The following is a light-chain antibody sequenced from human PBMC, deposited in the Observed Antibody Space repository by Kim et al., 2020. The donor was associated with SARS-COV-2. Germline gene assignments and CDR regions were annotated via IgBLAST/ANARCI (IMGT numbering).Light chain of an antibody. V-gene: IGLV4-60*03. Sequence: QPVLTQSSSASASLGSSVKLTCTLRSGHRSDTIAWHQQQPGKAPRFLMKVESNGRYNKGSGVPNRFSGSSSGADRYLTISNLQSEDEAHYYCETWDNYSLMFGGGTKLTVL. CDR3: ETWDNYSLM. J-gene: IGLJ3*02. CDR1: SGHRSDT. CDR2: VESNGRY.